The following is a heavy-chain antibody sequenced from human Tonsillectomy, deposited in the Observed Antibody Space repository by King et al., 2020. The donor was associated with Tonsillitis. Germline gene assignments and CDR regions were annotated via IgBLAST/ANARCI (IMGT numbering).Heavy chain of an antibody. CDR1: GGPFSCYY. D-gene: IGHD2-21*02. J-gene: IGHJ4*02. Sequence: VQLHQWGAGLLKPSETLSLICAVYGGPFSCYYWSWIRQPQGKGLVWIGELNQSGSTHYKLSLKIRVTISVDTSKNQFSLKLSSVTAADTAVYYCARVWYCGGDCYEDYWGQGTLVTVSS. V-gene: IGHV4-34*01. CDR2: LNQSGST. CDR3: ARVWYCGGDCYEDY.